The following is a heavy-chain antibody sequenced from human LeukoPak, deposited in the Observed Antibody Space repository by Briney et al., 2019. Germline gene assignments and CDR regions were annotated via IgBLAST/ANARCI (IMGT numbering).Heavy chain of an antibody. CDR3: ASGDYGDPPLNY. J-gene: IGHJ4*02. CDR2: IKPNSGGT. D-gene: IGHD4-17*01. Sequence: ASVKVSCKASGYTFTGYYMHWVRQAPGQGLEWMGWIKPNSGGTNYAQKFQGRVTMTRDTSISTAYMELSRLRFDDTAVYYCASGDYGDPPLNYWGQGTLVTVSS. CDR1: GYTFTGYY. V-gene: IGHV1-2*02.